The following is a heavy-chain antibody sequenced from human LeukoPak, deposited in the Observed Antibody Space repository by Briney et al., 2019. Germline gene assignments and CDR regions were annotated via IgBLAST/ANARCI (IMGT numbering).Heavy chain of an antibody. D-gene: IGHD4-17*01. CDR1: GFTFSVSW. CDR2: IKQDGSEK. V-gene: IGHV3-7*01. CDR3: ARDSHGDYFYYYMDV. J-gene: IGHJ6*03. Sequence: GGSLRLSCAASGFTFSVSWMSWVRQAPGKGLEWVANIKQDGSEKYYVDSVKGRFTISRDNAKNSLYLQMNSLRAEDTAVYYCARDSHGDYFYYYMDVWGKGTTVTVSS.